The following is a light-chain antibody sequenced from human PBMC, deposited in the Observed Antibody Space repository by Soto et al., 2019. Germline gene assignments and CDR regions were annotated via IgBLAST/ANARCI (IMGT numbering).Light chain of an antibody. CDR1: QSISSY. V-gene: IGKV1-39*01. J-gene: IGKJ5*01. CDR2: AAS. Sequence: DIEMTQSASSLSACVGGRVAVGWRASQSISSYLTWYQQKPGKAPKLLIYAASYLQSGVPSRFSGSGSGTDFTLTISSLQPEDFATYYCQHSYSTPFPFGQGTRLEIK. CDR3: QHSYSTPFP.